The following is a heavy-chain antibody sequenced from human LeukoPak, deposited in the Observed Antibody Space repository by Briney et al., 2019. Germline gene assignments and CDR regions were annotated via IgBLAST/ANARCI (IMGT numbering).Heavy chain of an antibody. CDR2: IYYSGTT. V-gene: IGHV4-39*01. CDR3: AKSGGYGLIDY. D-gene: IGHD1-26*01. Sequence: SETLSLTCTVSGDSINSGFYYWGWIRQPAGKGLEWIGSIYYSGTTYYNASLQSRVTISIDTSKNQFSLRLSSVTAADTAMYYCAKSGGYGLIDYWGQGTLVTVSS. J-gene: IGHJ4*02. CDR1: GDSINSGFYY.